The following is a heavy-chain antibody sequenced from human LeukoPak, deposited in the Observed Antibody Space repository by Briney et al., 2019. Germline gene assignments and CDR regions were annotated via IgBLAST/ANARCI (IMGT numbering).Heavy chain of an antibody. V-gene: IGHV3-21*01. CDR1: GFTFSSYT. J-gene: IGHJ6*02. Sequence: GGSLRLSCAASGFTFSSYTMNWVRQAPGKGLEWVSSISSSSSYIYYADSLKGRYTISRDNAKNSLYLQMNSLRAEDTAVYYCAKVDGPYHYYGMDVWAKGPRSPSP. D-gene: IGHD5-24*01. CDR2: ISSSSSYI. CDR3: AKVDGPYHYYGMDV.